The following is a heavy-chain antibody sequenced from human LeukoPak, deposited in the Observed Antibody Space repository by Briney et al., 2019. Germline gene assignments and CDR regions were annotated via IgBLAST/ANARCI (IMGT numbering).Heavy chain of an antibody. J-gene: IGHJ4*02. CDR1: GFTFSDYY. Sequence: GGSLRLSCAASGFTFSDYYMSWIRQAPGKGLEWVANIKQDGSEIYSVASVKGRFTISSDRFNNILYLQMDSLRAEDTALYYCAKGLERESRLDSWGQGTLVTVSS. D-gene: IGHD1-1*01. CDR3: AKGLERESRLDS. V-gene: IGHV3-7*03. CDR2: IKQDGSEI.